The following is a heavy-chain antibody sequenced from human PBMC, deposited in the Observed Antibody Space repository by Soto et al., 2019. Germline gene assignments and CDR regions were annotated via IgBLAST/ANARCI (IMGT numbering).Heavy chain of an antibody. V-gene: IGHV3-21*01. J-gene: IGHJ4*02. CDR3: ARSTRGFSYGKIDS. CDR2: ITTSSDSI. CDR1: GFTFSSHS. Sequence: GGSLRLSCVVSGFTFSSHSMNWVRQAPGKGLEWVSSITTSSDSIYYTDSVKGRFTLSRDNAKNSLFLQMNSLRAEDTAVYYCARSTRGFSYGKIDSWGQGTLVTVSS. D-gene: IGHD5-18*01.